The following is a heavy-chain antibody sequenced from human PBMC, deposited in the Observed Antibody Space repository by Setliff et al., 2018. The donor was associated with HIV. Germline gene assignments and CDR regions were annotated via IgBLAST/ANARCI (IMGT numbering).Heavy chain of an antibody. J-gene: IGHJ4*02. CDR3: ARRMAAGTFDY. V-gene: IGHV4-4*07. CDR2: IYSSGST. D-gene: IGHD6-13*01. CDR1: GGSINNNQ. Sequence: SETLSLTCTVSGGSINNNQWSWIRQPAGKGLEWIGRIYSSGSTNYNPSLKSRVTMSVDTSKNQISLKLSSVTAADTAMYYCARRMAAGTFDYWGQGTLVTVSS.